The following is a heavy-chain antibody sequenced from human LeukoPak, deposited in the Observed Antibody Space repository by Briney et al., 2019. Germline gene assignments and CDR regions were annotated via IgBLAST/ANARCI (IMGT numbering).Heavy chain of an antibody. CDR3: ARELWFANAPGSWLDP. V-gene: IGHV4-30-2*01. CDR1: GDSISSGAYS. J-gene: IGHJ5*02. Sequence: SETLSLTCVVSGDSISSGAYSWSWIRQPPGKGLEWIGYIFHTGSTFYNPSLKSRVTISVDNSKNQFSLRLSSVTAADTAVYYCARELWFANAPGSWLDPWGQGALVTVSS. D-gene: IGHD2-21*01. CDR2: IFHTGST.